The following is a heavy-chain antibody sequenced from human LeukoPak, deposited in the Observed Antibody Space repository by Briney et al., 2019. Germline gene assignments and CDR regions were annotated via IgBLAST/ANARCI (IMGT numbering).Heavy chain of an antibody. CDR3: ARGRGSLTY. J-gene: IGHJ4*02. CDR2: FYDTRSP. V-gene: IGHV4-59*01. Sequence: SETLSLTCTVSGGSITLYYWSWIRQPPGKGLEWIGYFYDTRSPKYNPSLERRVTISVDMSRNQFSLNLTSVTAADTAVYYCARGRGSLTYWGQGTLATVSS. CDR1: GGSITLYY. D-gene: IGHD3-10*01.